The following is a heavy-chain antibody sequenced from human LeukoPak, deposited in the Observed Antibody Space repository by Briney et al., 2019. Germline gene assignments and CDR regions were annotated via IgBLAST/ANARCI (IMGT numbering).Heavy chain of an antibody. CDR1: GFNFSTFV. CDR3: AKDGRFGDFDH. Sequence: AGSLRLSCVTSGFNFSTFVMNWVRQAPGKGLEWISSISGSGSIPYYADSVKGRFTVSRDNSKNTFSLHMNSLRAEDTALYYCAKDGRFGDFDHWGQGTLVAVSS. CDR2: ISGSGSIP. D-gene: IGHD2-15*01. V-gene: IGHV3-23*01. J-gene: IGHJ4*02.